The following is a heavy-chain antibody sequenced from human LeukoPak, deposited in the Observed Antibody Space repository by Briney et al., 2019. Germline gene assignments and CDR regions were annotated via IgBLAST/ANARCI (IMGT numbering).Heavy chain of an antibody. D-gene: IGHD2-2*01. J-gene: IGHJ4*02. CDR2: ISSSSSYI. CDR3: ARGLILGRLGYCSSTSCYSFDY. V-gene: IGHV3-21*01. CDR1: GFTFSSYS. Sequence: GGSLRLSCAASGFTFSSYSMNWVRQAPGKGLEWVSSISSSSSYIHYADSVKGRFTISRDNAKNSLYLQMNSLRAEDTAVYYCARGLILGRLGYCSSTSCYSFDYWGQGTLVTVSS.